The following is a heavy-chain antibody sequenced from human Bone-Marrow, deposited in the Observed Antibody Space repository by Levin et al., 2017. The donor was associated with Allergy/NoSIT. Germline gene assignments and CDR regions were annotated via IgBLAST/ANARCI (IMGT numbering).Heavy chain of an antibody. CDR3: AGKYYLPPGYHGVDV. CDR1: GLIISNNY. V-gene: IGHV3-53*01. Sequence: GGSLRLSCAASGLIISNNYIHWVRQAPGKGLEWVSLIYSSGPTFYADSVKGRFTISRDNSKNTVYLQMSSLRDEDTALYYCAGKYYLPPGYHGVDVWGQGTTVTVSS. CDR2: IYSSGPT. J-gene: IGHJ6*02. D-gene: IGHD2/OR15-2a*01.